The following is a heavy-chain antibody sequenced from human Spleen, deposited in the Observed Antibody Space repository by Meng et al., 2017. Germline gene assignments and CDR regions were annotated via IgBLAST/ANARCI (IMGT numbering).Heavy chain of an antibody. CDR2: IGHSGTT. CDR1: GGSISTSGYY. Sequence: QPQLQESGPGLVKPSEALALTCSVSGGSISTSGYYWGWIRQPPGKGLEWIGSIGHSGTTYYTPSPRRRVTVSIDTSKNQFSLEVTSVTAADTAVYYCVRSSGWVRTGFDPWGQGTLVTVSS. V-gene: IGHV4-39*01. J-gene: IGHJ5*02. D-gene: IGHD6-19*01. CDR3: VRSSGWVRTGFDP.